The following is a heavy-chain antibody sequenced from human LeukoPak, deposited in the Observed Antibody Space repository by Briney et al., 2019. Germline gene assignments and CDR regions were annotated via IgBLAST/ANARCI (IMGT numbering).Heavy chain of an antibody. J-gene: IGHJ4*02. CDR1: GYTFTGYY. CDR2: INPNSGDT. D-gene: IGHD3-22*01. V-gene: IGHV1-2*02. Sequence: GASVKVSCKASGYTFTGYYMHWVRRAPGQGLEWMGWINPNSGDTNYAQTFPRRVTVTRATSISTAYMQLSRLTSDDTAVYYCARGGYYDTSDYYYPFDYWGQGTLVTVSS. CDR3: ARGGYYDTSDYYYPFDY.